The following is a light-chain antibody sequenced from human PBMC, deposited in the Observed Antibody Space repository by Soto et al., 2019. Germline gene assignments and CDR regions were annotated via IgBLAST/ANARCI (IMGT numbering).Light chain of an antibody. CDR2: GAS. Sequence: EIEMTKSPATLSVSQGERATLSCRASQSVSSNLAWYQQKPGQAPRLLIYGASTRATGIPARFSGSGSGTEFTLTISSLQSEDFAVYYSQQYNNWPRTFGQGTKV. V-gene: IGKV3-15*01. CDR1: QSVSSN. J-gene: IGKJ1*01. CDR3: QQYNNWPRT.